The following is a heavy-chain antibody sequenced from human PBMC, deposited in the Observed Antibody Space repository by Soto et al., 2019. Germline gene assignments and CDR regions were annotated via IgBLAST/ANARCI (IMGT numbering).Heavy chain of an antibody. CDR2: ISGSGGST. CDR1: GFTVSSYA. Sequence: GGSLRLSCEASGFTVSSYAMSWVRQAPGKGLEWVSVISGSGGSTYYADSVKGRFTISRDNSKSTLYLQMNSLRAEDTAVYYCAKKGDIYHYDDYMDVWGKGTTVTVSS. V-gene: IGHV3-23*01. J-gene: IGHJ6*03. CDR3: AKKGDIYHYDDYMDV.